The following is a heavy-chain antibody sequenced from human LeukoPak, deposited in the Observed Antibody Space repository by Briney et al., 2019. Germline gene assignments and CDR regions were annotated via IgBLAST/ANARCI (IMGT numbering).Heavy chain of an antibody. CDR2: ISYDGSNK. CDR1: GFTFSSYG. Sequence: GRSLRLSCAASGFTFSSYGIHWVRQAPGKGLEWVAVISYDGSNKYYADSVKGQFTISRDNSKNTLYLQMNSLRAEDTAVYYCATLYGSGGYFDYWGQGTLVTVSS. D-gene: IGHD3-10*01. CDR3: ATLYGSGGYFDY. V-gene: IGHV3-30*03. J-gene: IGHJ4*02.